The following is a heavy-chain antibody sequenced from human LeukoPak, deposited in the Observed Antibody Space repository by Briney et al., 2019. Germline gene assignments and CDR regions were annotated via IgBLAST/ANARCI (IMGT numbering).Heavy chain of an antibody. CDR3: ARDVGYSYGVDY. Sequence: LRLSCAASGFTFSSYAMSWVRQAPGKGLEWIGEINHSGSTNYNPSLKSRVTISVDTSKNQFSLKLSSVTAADTAVYYCARDVGYSYGVDYWGQGTLVTVSS. CDR2: INHSGST. D-gene: IGHD5-18*01. CDR1: GFTFSSYA. J-gene: IGHJ4*02. V-gene: IGHV4-34*01.